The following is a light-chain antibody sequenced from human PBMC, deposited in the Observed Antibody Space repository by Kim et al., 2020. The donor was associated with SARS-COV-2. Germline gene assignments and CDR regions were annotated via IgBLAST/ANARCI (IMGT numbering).Light chain of an antibody. Sequence: LSPGERATLSCRASQSVSSSYLAWFQQRPGQAPRLLIYGASSRATGIPDRFSGSGSGTDFTLTISRLEPEDFAVYYCQQYGSSPYTFGQGTKLEI. V-gene: IGKV3-20*01. J-gene: IGKJ2*01. CDR1: QSVSSSY. CDR3: QQYGSSPYT. CDR2: GAS.